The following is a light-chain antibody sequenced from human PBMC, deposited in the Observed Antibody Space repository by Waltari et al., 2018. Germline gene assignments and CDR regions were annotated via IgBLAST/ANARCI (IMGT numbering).Light chain of an antibody. Sequence: DIQMTQSPSSLSASVGDRVTITCRASQRISSYLNWYQQKPGKAPKLLIYAASRLQSGVPSRFSSSGAETEFTLTISSLQPEDCATYYCQQSYSTPGTFGQGTKVEIK. CDR3: QQSYSTPGT. CDR2: AAS. CDR1: QRISSY. V-gene: IGKV1-39*01. J-gene: IGKJ1*01.